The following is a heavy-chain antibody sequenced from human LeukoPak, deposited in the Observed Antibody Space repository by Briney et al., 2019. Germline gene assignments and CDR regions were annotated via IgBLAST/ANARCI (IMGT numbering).Heavy chain of an antibody. CDR2: IIPIFGTA. CDR1: GGTFSSYA. Sequence: SVKVSCKASGGTFSSYAISWVRQAPGQGLEWMGGIIPIFGTANYAQKFQGRVTITADESTSTAYMELSSLRSEDTAVYYCARGGQGGDRIDYWGQGTLVTVSS. V-gene: IGHV1-69*13. CDR3: ARGGQGGDRIDY. J-gene: IGHJ4*02. D-gene: IGHD3-16*01.